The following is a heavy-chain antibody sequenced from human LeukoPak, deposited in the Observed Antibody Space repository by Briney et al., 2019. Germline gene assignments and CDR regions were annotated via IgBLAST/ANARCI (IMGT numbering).Heavy chain of an antibody. J-gene: IGHJ3*02. Sequence: ASVKVSCKASGYTFTSYAMHWVRQAPGQRLEWMGWINAGNGNTKYSQKFQGRVTITRDTSASTAYMELSSLRSEDTTVYYCAGAPRDGYNSGADAFDIWGQGTMVTVSS. V-gene: IGHV1-3*01. CDR2: INAGNGNT. D-gene: IGHD5-24*01. CDR1: GYTFTSYA. CDR3: AGAPRDGYNSGADAFDI.